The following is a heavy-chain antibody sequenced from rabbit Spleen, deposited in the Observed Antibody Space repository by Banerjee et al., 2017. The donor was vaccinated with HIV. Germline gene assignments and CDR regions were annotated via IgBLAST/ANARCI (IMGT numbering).Heavy chain of an antibody. J-gene: IGHJ6*01. CDR3: ARDTGSSFSSYGMDL. CDR2: MYTGNGKN. V-gene: IGHV1S40*01. CDR1: GFSFSSSYD. Sequence: QLLVESGGGLVKPGASLTLICTASGFSFSSSYDMCWVRQAPGKGLEWVGCMYTGNGKNYYASWAKGRFTISKTSSTTVTLQMTSLTAADTATYFCARDTGSSFSSYGMDLWGQGTLVTVS. D-gene: IGHD8-1*01.